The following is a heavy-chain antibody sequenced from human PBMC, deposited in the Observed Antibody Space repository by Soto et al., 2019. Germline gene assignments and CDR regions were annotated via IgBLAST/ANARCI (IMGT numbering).Heavy chain of an antibody. CDR3: ARGYFDSGHGYDL. CDR1: GHLFKNHW. CDR2: IFTRDSET. J-gene: IGHJ5*02. D-gene: IGHD3-10*01. V-gene: IGHV5-51*01. Sequence: PXESLKTSFKGPGHLFKNHWIGWVRQTPGKGLEWMGLIFTRDSETKTSPSFQGHVSFSVDNSINTVYLQWTSLKTTDTGIYFCARGYFDSGHGYDLWGQGTLVTVSS.